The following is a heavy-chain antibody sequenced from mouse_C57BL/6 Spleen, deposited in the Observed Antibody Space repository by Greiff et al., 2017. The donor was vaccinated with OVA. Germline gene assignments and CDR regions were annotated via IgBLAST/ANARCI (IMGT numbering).Heavy chain of an antibody. V-gene: IGHV1-82*01. CDR3: ARGGQLRHYYFDY. CDR2: IYPGDGDT. J-gene: IGHJ2*01. D-gene: IGHD3-2*02. CDR1: GYAFSSSW. Sequence: VQLQQSGPDLVKPGASVKISCKASGYAFSSSWMNWVKQRPGKGLEWIGRIYPGDGDTNYNGKFKGKATLTADKSSSTAYMQLSSLTSEDSAVYFCARGGQLRHYYFDYWGQGTTLTVSS.